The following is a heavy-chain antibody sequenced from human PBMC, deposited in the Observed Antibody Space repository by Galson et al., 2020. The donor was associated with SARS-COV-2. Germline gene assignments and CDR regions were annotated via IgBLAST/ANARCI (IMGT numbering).Heavy chain of an antibody. D-gene: IGHD3-10*01. CDR2: IYPSGTT. CDR3: ARHLRTMDRGIITTYYYYAMDV. CDR1: GGSINNYY. V-gene: IGHV4-4*09. J-gene: IGHJ6*02. Sequence: ASETLSLTCGVSGGSINNYYWSWVRQPPGKGPEWIGYIYPSGTTSPNPSLGSRVTISLDASRSQIFLRLTSVTAADTAMYYCARHLRTMDRGIITTYYYYAMDVWGQGTKVTVSS.